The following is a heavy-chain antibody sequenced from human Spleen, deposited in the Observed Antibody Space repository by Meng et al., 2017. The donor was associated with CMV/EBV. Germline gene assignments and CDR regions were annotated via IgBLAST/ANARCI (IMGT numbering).Heavy chain of an antibody. Sequence: ASVKVSCKASGYSFTSHGISWVRQAPGQGLEWMGWISAYNGNTNYAQKLQGRVTMTTDTSTSTAYMELRSLRSDDTAVYYCARAGVSSSSYYIRSWGQGTLVTVSS. V-gene: IGHV1-18*01. CDR2: ISAYNGNT. CDR3: ARAGVSSSSYYIRS. J-gene: IGHJ4*02. D-gene: IGHD6-6*01. CDR1: GYSFTSHG.